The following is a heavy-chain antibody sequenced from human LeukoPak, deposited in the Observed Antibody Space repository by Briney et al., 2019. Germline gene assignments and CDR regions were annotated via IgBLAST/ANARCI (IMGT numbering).Heavy chain of an antibody. V-gene: IGHV3-7*01. Sequence: GGSLRLSCAASEFILSNWWTTWVRQAPGKGLEWVASIKPDGSENYYVDSVKGRFTVSRDNARSSLYLQMNSLRAEDTAVYYCARGHYGMDVWGQGTTVTVSS. J-gene: IGHJ6*02. CDR2: IKPDGSEN. CDR1: EFILSNWW. CDR3: ARGHYGMDV.